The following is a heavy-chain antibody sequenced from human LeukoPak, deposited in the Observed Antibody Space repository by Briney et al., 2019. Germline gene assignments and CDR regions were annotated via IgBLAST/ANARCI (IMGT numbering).Heavy chain of an antibody. CDR2: INHSGST. V-gene: IGHV4-34*01. CDR3: ARLSSPAGPPFDY. CDR1: GGSFSGYY. Sequence: SETLSLTCAVYGGSFSGYYWSWIRQPPGKGLEWIGEINHSGSTNYNPSLKSRVTISVDTSKNQFSLQLSSVTAADTAVYYCARLSSPAGPPFDYWGQGTLVTVSS. D-gene: IGHD2-2*01. J-gene: IGHJ4*02.